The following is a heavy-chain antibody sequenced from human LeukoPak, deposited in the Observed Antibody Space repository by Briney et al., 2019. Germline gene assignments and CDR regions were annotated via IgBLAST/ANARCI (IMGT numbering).Heavy chain of an antibody. J-gene: IGHJ3*02. V-gene: IGHV1-46*01. CDR3: AREASYYDSSGYYRAFDI. CDR2: INPSGGST. CDR1: GYTFTGYY. D-gene: IGHD3-22*01. Sequence: ASVKVSCKASGYTFTGYYMHWVRQAPGQGLEWMGIINPSGGSTSYAQKFQGRVTMTRDMSTSTVYMELSSLRSEDTAVYYCAREASYYDSSGYYRAFDIWGQGTMVTASS.